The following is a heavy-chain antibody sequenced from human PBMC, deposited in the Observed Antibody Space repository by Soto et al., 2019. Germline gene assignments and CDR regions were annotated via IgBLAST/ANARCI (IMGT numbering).Heavy chain of an antibody. CDR3: ARGINYYDSGDDAFEI. D-gene: IGHD3-10*01. Sequence: QVQLVQSGAEVKKPGASVKVSCKASGYTFTSYDINWVRQATGHGLEWMGWMNPNSGNTGYAQKFQGRVTMTRNTSMSTAYMELSSLRSEDTAVYYCARGINYYDSGDDAFEIWGQGTRVTVSS. V-gene: IGHV1-8*01. CDR2: MNPNSGNT. CDR1: GYTFTSYD. J-gene: IGHJ3*02.